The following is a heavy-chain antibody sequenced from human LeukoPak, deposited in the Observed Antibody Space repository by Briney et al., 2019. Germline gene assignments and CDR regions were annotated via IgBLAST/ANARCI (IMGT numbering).Heavy chain of an antibody. CDR2: INPSGGST. D-gene: IGHD3-22*01. J-gene: IGHJ4*02. V-gene: IGHV1-46*01. CDR1: GYTFTSYY. Sequence: VASVKVSCKASGYTFTSYYMHWVRQAPGQGLEWMGIINPSGGSTSYAQKFQGRVTMTRDMSTSTVYMELSSLRSEDTAVYYCARALSAYYYDSSGLDYWGQGTLVTVSS. CDR3: ARALSAYYYDSSGLDY.